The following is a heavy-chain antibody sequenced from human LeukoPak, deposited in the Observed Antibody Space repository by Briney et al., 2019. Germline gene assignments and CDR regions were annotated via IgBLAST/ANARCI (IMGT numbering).Heavy chain of an antibody. Sequence: PGGSLRLSCAVSGFTFTNYWMHWVRQVPGKGLVWVSRINTDGRSTSYADSVKGRFTISRDNAKNTLYLQMNNLRAEDTAVYYCARERTYYYYYMDVWGKGTTVTVSS. CDR3: ARERTYYYYYMDV. CDR2: INTDGRST. V-gene: IGHV3-74*01. CDR1: GFTFTNYW. D-gene: IGHD2-21*01. J-gene: IGHJ6*03.